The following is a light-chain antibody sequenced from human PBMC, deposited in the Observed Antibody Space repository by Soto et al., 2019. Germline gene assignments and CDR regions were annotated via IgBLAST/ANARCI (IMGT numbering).Light chain of an antibody. CDR1: QSLSGNY. CDR3: QHYGASPWT. Sequence: NVVTQSPGTLSLSPGERATLSCRASQSLSGNYLAWYQQKPGQAPRVLIYRASIRATGISDRFSGSGSGTDFTLTISRLEPEDFAVYYCQHYGASPWTFGQGTKVDIK. V-gene: IGKV3-20*01. J-gene: IGKJ1*01. CDR2: RAS.